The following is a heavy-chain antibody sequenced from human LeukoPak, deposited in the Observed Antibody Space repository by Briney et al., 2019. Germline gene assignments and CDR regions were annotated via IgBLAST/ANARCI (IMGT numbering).Heavy chain of an antibody. V-gene: IGHV4-34*01. Sequence: PSETLSLTCAVYGGSFSGYYWSWIRQPPGKGLEWIGEISHSGSTNYNPSLKSRVTISVDTSKNQFSLKLSSVTAADTAVYYCARHALVGTSTDAFDIWGQGTMVTVSS. CDR1: GGSFSGYY. CDR2: ISHSGST. J-gene: IGHJ3*02. CDR3: ARHALVGTSTDAFDI. D-gene: IGHD1-26*01.